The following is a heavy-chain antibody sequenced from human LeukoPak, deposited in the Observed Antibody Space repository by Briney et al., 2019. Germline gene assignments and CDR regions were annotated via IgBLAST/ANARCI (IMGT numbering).Heavy chain of an antibody. V-gene: IGHV3-30*02. D-gene: IGHD6-19*01. CDR1: GFTFSSYG. J-gene: IGHJ3*02. Sequence: AGGSLRLSCAASGFTFSSYGMHWVRQAPGKGLEWVTFIRYDGSNKYYADSVKGRFTISRDNSRNTLYLQMNSLRAEDTAVYYCARDPGQWLVLRNDAFDIWGQGTMVTVSS. CDR3: ARDPGQWLVLRNDAFDI. CDR2: IRYDGSNK.